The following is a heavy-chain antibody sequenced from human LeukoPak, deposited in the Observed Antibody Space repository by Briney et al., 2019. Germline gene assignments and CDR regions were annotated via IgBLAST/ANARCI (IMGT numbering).Heavy chain of an antibody. CDR3: ARSARMMKGVVEVTALDD. Sequence: GGSLRLSCEDSGFTFRSYEMNWVRQAPGKGLEWIAYLSSSGSAFSYADSVKGRFTIARDNAKNSVYLEMNSLRADDTAVYYCARSARMMKGVVEVTALDDWGQGTLVTVSS. V-gene: IGHV3-48*03. D-gene: IGHD3-3*01. CDR2: LSSSGSAF. CDR1: GFTFRSYE. J-gene: IGHJ4*02.